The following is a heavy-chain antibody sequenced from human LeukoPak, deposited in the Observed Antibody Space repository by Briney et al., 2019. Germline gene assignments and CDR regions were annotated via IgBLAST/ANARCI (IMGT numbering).Heavy chain of an antibody. CDR1: GGTFSSYA. Sequence: SVKVSCKASGGTFSSYAISWVRQAPGQGLEWMRRIIPIFGTANYAQKFQGRVTITTDESTSTAYMELSSLRSEDTAVYYCARLISSGYYNDAFDIWGQGTMVTVSS. CDR2: IIPIFGTA. V-gene: IGHV1-69*05. CDR3: ARLISSGYYNDAFDI. J-gene: IGHJ3*02. D-gene: IGHD3-22*01.